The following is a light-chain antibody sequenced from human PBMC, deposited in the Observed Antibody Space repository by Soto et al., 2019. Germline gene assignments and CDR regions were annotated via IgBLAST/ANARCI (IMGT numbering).Light chain of an antibody. J-gene: IGKJ3*01. CDR2: DTS. Sequence: EVVLTQSPATLSLSPGERATLPCRASQSVTSYLAWYQQKPGQSPRLLIYDTSNRATGIPARFSGSGSGTDFTLTISSLEPEDFAIYYCQQRSKWPPLFTFGPGTKVDIK. CDR3: QQRSKWPPLFT. V-gene: IGKV3-11*01. CDR1: QSVTSY.